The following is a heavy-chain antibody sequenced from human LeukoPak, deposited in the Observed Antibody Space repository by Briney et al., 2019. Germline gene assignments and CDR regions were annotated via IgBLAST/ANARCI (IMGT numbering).Heavy chain of an antibody. CDR2: INHSGST. J-gene: IGHJ4*02. V-gene: IGHV4-34*01. CDR3: ARPNSNSNSRRLYYFDY. CDR1: GGSFSGYY. D-gene: IGHD4-11*01. Sequence: SETLSLTCAVYGGSFSGYYWSWIRQPPGKGLEWIGEINHSGSTNYNPSLKSRVTISVDTSKNQFSLKLSSVTAADTAVYYCARPNSNSNSRRLYYFDYWGQGTLVTVSS.